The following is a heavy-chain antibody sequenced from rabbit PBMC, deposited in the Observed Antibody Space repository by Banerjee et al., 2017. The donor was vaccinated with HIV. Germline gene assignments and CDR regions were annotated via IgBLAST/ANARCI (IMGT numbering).Heavy chain of an antibody. CDR2: IYAGSSGST. CDR3: AREGAGYAGYFNL. CDR1: GFSFSSSYY. D-gene: IGHD4-2*01. J-gene: IGHJ4*01. V-gene: IGHV1S40*01. Sequence: QSLEESGGDLVKPGASLTLTCTASGFSFSSSYYMCWVRQAPGKGLEWIACIYAGSSGSTYYASWAKGRFTISKTSSTTVTLQMTSLTAADTATYFCAREGAGYAGYFNLWGPGTLVT.